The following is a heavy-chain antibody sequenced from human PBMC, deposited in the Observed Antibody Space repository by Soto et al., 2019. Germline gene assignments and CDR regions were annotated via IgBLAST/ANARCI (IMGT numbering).Heavy chain of an antibody. V-gene: IGHV3-74*01. D-gene: IGHD3-9*01. CDR3: AREYYGLLTGYYNDH. J-gene: IGHJ4*02. CDR2: ISGVGTTI. CDR1: GFPFSSYW. Sequence: EVQLVESGGDSVQPGGSLRLSCAASGFPFSSYWMHWVRHTPGKGLDWVSRISGVGTTIYYADSVTGRFTVSRDNAKNTLSLQMSGLGAEDTAVYYCAREYYGLLTGYYNDHWGQGTLVSVSS.